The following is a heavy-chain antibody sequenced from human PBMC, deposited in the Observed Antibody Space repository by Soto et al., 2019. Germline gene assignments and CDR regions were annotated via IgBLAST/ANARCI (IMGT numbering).Heavy chain of an antibody. CDR1: GFSFSSYW. Sequence: EVQLVESGGDLVQPGGSLSLSCAASGFSFSSYWMHWVRQAPGKGLVWVSRIKTDGSSTDYADSVKGRFTISRDNAKNTLYLQMNSLRAEDTAVYYCAKREGNTYGLFHWGQGTLVTVSS. V-gene: IGHV3-74*01. CDR3: AKREGNTYGLFH. J-gene: IGHJ4*02. D-gene: IGHD5-18*01. CDR2: IKTDGSST.